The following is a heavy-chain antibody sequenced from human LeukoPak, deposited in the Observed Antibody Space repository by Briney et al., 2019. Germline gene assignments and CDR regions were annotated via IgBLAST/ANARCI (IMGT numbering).Heavy chain of an antibody. D-gene: IGHD2-15*01. CDR1: GFTFTGYY. J-gene: IGHJ4*02. CDR2: INPNTAVT. CDR3: ARDFGSVITPYY. V-gene: IGHV1-2*02. Sequence: ASVKVSCKASGFTFTGYYMHWVRQAPGQGLEWVGWINPNTAVTKYAQKFQGRVTMTRDTSISTAYRELRRLISDDTAVYYCARDFGSVITPYYWGQGALVTVSS.